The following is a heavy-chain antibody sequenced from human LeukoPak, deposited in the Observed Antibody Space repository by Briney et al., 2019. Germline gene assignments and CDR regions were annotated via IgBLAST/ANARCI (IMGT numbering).Heavy chain of an antibody. CDR1: VYTFTSYG. CDR2: ISAYNGNT. Sequence: ASVKVSCKASVYTFTSYGISWVRQAPGQGREWMGWISAYNGNTNYTQKLQGRVTMTTDTSTSTAYMELRSLRSDDTAVYYCARVGSADYGDYRGAFDIWGQGTMVTVSS. CDR3: ARVGSADYGDYRGAFDI. V-gene: IGHV1-18*04. J-gene: IGHJ3*02. D-gene: IGHD4-17*01.